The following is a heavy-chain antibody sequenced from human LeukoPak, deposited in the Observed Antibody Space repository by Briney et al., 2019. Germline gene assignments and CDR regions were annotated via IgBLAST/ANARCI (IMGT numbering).Heavy chain of an antibody. V-gene: IGHV3-74*01. CDR1: GFTFSTHW. D-gene: IGHD4-11*01. CDR2: INSDGSST. CDR3: ASTTGY. J-gene: IGHJ4*02. Sequence: PGGSLRLSCTASGFTFSTHWMHWVRQAPGKGLVWVSRINSDGSSTSYADSVKGRFTISRDNAKNTLYLQMNSLRADDTAVYYCASTTGYWGQGTLVTVSS.